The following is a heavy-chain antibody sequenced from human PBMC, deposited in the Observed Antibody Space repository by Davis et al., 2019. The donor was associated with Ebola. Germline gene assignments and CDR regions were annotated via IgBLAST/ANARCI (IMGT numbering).Heavy chain of an antibody. CDR3: AKSDYGDYASVFDY. Sequence: GGSLRLSCAASGFTFSSYGMHWVRQAPGKGLEWVAVICYDGSNKYYADSVKGRFTISRDNSKDTVYLQMNRLRAADTAVYYCAKSDYGDYASVFDYWGQGTLVTVSS. CDR2: ICYDGSNK. D-gene: IGHD4-17*01. J-gene: IGHJ4*02. V-gene: IGHV3-30*18. CDR1: GFTFSSYG.